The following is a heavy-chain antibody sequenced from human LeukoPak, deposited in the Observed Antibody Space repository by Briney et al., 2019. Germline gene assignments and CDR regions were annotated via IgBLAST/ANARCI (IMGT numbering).Heavy chain of an antibody. Sequence: SETLSLTCAVYGGSFSGYYWSWIRQPPGKGLEWIGEINHSGSTNYNPPLKSRVTISVDTSKNQFSLKLSSVTAADTAVYYCARVGFSSSWYVSYWFDPWGQGTLVTVSS. D-gene: IGHD6-13*01. CDR1: GGSFSGYY. CDR3: ARVGFSSSWYVSYWFDP. CDR2: INHSGST. V-gene: IGHV4-34*01. J-gene: IGHJ5*02.